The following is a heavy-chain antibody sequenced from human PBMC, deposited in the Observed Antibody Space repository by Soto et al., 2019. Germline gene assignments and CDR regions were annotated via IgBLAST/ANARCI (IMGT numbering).Heavy chain of an antibody. D-gene: IGHD5-12*01. Sequence: GGSLRLSCSASGFTFSSYAMHWVRQAPGKGLEYVSGIRGNGDPPFYADSVKGRFTISRDNSKNKLYLQMSSLSADDTAVYYCVKSRGGNNFDFFDWGQGALVTVSS. J-gene: IGHJ4*02. CDR3: VKSRGGNNFDFFD. CDR1: GFTFSSYA. V-gene: IGHV3-64D*06. CDR2: IRGNGDPP.